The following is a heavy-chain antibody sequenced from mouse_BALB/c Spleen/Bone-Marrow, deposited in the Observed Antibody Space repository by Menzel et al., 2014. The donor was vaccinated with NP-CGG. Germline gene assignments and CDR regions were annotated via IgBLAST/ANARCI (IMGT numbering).Heavy chain of an antibody. CDR3: NALLRKEAMDY. J-gene: IGHJ4*01. D-gene: IGHD1-1*01. CDR1: GFNIKDYY. CDR2: IDPENGDT. Sequence: EVQLQQSGAELVRSGASVKLSCTASGFNIKDYYIRWVKQRPEQGLEWIGWIDPENGDTEYAPKFQGKATMTADTSANTAYLHLSSLTSEDTAVYYCNALLRKEAMDYWGQGTSVTVSS. V-gene: IGHV14-4*02.